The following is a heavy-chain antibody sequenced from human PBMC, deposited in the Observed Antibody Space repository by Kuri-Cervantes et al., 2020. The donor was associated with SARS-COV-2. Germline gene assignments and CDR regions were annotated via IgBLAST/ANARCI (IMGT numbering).Heavy chain of an antibody. Sequence: GGSLRLSCAASGFTFSGHWTHWVRQAPGKGLVWVSRINPDGSYTNNADSVKGRFTLSRDNAKNMLFLQMNSLRAEDTAVYYCARRHCSSISCYLRHNGYFQHWGQGTLVTVSS. V-gene: IGHV3-74*01. CDR2: INPDGSYT. CDR1: GFTFSGHW. J-gene: IGHJ1*01. D-gene: IGHD2-2*01. CDR3: ARRHCSSISCYLRHNGYFQH.